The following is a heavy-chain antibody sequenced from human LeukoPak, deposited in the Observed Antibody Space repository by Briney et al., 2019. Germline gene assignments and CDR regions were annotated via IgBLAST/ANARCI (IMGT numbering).Heavy chain of an antibody. CDR3: ARDSGGVTGTVDY. D-gene: IGHD1-20*01. J-gene: IGHJ4*02. V-gene: IGHV3-30*04. CDR1: GFTFSSYA. CDR2: ISYDGSNK. Sequence: GGSLRLSCAASGFTFSSYAMHWVRQAPGKGLEWVAVISYDGSNKYYADSVKGRFTISRDNSENTLYLQMNSLRSDDTAVYYCARDSGGVTGTVDYWGQGTLVTVSS.